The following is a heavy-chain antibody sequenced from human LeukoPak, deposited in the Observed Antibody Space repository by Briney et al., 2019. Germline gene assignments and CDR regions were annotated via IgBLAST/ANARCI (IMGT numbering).Heavy chain of an antibody. CDR2: ISSSSSYI. Sequence: GGSLRLSCAASGFTFSSYSMNWVRQAPGKGLEWVSSISSSSSYIYYADSVKGRFTISRDNAKNSLYLQMNSLRAEDTAVYYCGRDIRGAEGGNYWGQGTLVTVSS. J-gene: IGHJ4*02. D-gene: IGHD3-10*01. CDR1: GFTFSSYS. CDR3: GRDIRGAEGGNY. V-gene: IGHV3-21*01.